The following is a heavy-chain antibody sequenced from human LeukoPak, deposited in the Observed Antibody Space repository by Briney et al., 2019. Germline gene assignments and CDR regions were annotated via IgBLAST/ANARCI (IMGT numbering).Heavy chain of an antibody. CDR1: GGTFSSYA. CDR3: ASSTSPRVSMDV. J-gene: IGHJ6*03. D-gene: IGHD2-2*01. CDR2: IIPIFGTA. Sequence: SVKVSCKASGGTFSSYAISWVGQAPGQGLEWMGGIIPIFGTANYAQKFQGRVTITTDESTSTAYMELSSLRSEDTAVYYCASSTSPRVSMDVWGKGTTVTVSS. V-gene: IGHV1-69*05.